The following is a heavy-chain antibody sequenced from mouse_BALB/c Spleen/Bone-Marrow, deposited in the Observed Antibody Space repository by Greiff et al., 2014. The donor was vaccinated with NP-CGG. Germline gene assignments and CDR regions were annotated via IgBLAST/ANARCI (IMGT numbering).Heavy chain of an antibody. D-gene: IGHD1-1*01. V-gene: IGHV1-15*01. J-gene: IGHJ3*02. CDR3: TRYGSRGY. CDR2: IDPETDNT. CDR1: GYTFTDYE. Sequence: VQLQQSGAELVRPGASVTLSCKASGYTFTDYEMHWVKQTPVHGLEWIGSIDPETDNTVFNQKFKAKATLTADRSSNTASMDLRSLTSEDSAAYYCTRYGSRGYWGQGTLVTVS.